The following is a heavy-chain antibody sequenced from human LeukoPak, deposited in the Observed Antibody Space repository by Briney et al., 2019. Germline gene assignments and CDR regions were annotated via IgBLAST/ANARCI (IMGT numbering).Heavy chain of an antibody. CDR2: IYTSGST. D-gene: IGHD4-17*01. CDR3: ARGGDYGDGAVYYYYYMDV. CDR1: GGSISSSSYY. V-gene: IGHV4-61*02. Sequence: PSETLSLTCTVSGGSISSSSYYWSWIRQPAGKGLEWIGRIYTSGSTNYNPSLKSRVTMSVDTSKNQFSLKLSSVTAADTAVYYCARGGDYGDGAVYYYYYMDVWGKGTTVTVSS. J-gene: IGHJ6*03.